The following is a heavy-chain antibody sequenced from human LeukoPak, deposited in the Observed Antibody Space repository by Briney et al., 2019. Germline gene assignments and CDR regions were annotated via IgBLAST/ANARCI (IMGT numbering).Heavy chain of an antibody. J-gene: IGHJ4*02. CDR3: ARGKGDISMIVMIVTAVEFYFDS. CDR1: GGSLSNHD. D-gene: IGHD3-22*01. CDR2: INHRGAT. Sequence: SETLSLTCAVFGGSLSNHDWSWIRQPPGKGLEWIGEINHRGATNYNPSLKSRVTLSLDTSKNQVSLKLNSLTAADTAVYYCARGKGDISMIVMIVTAVEFYFDSWGPGTLVTVSS. V-gene: IGHV4-34*01.